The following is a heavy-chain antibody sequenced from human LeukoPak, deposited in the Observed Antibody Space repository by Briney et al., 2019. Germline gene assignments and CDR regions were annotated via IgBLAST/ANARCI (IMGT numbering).Heavy chain of an antibody. CDR1: GYTFTGYY. V-gene: IGHV1-2*06. CDR2: INPNSGGT. Sequence: ASVKVSCKASGYTFTGYYMHWVRQAPGHGLEWMGRINPNSGGTNYAQKFQGRVTMTRDTSISTAYMELSRLRSDDTAVHYCARMYYYGSGSYPPPPFDYWGQGTLVTVSS. D-gene: IGHD3-10*01. CDR3: ARMYYYGSGSYPPPPFDY. J-gene: IGHJ4*02.